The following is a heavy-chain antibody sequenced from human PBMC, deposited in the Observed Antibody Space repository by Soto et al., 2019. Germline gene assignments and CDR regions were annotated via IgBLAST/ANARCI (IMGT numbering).Heavy chain of an antibody. Sequence: GGSLRLSCAASGFTFSSYAMHWVRQAPGKGLEWVAVISYDGSNKYYADSVKGRFTISRDNSKNTLYLQMNSLRAEDTAVYYCARDFRPIAAAGTGRFDYWGQGTLVTVSS. D-gene: IGHD6-13*01. CDR2: ISYDGSNK. J-gene: IGHJ4*02. CDR1: GFTFSSYA. V-gene: IGHV3-30-3*01. CDR3: ARDFRPIAAAGTGRFDY.